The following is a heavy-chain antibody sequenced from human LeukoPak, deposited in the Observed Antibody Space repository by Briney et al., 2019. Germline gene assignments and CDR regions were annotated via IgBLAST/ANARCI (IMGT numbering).Heavy chain of an antibody. CDR3: ARDGDDSSGYSLLNDVFDI. D-gene: IGHD3-22*01. CDR1: GYTFTSYG. CDR2: ISAYSGNT. V-gene: IGHV1-18*01. J-gene: IGHJ3*02. Sequence: ASVKVSCKASGYTFTSYGISWVRQAPGQGLEWMGWISAYSGNTNYAQKFQGRVTMTTDTSTSTAYMELRSLRSDDTAVYYCARDGDDSSGYSLLNDVFDIWGQGTMVTVSS.